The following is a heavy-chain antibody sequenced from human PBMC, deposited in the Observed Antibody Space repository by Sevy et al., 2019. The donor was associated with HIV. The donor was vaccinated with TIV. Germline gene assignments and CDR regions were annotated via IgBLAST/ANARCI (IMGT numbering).Heavy chain of an antibody. J-gene: IGHJ6*02. D-gene: IGHD6-13*01. CDR3: AREAGGYDYDYGMDV. CDR2: VYYNGNT. V-gene: IGHV4-39*02. CDR1: GDTIVSSGHY. Sequence: SETLSLTCTISGDTIVSSGHYWGWIRQTPGKGLEWIGSVYYNGNTYSNPSLKSRLTISIDTSKNQFSLNLNSVTAADTGIYFCAREAGGYDYDYGMDVWGQGTTVTVSS.